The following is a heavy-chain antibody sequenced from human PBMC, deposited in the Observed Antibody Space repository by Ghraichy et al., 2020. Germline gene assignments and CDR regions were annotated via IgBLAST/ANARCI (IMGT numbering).Heavy chain of an antibody. V-gene: IGHV3-23*01. J-gene: IGHJ3*02. CDR2: ISGSGGST. D-gene: IGHD2-2*01. Sequence: GGSLRLSCAASGFTFSSYAMSWVRQAPGKGLEWVSSISGSGGSTYYADSVKGRFTISRDNSKNTLYMQMNSLRAEDTAVYYCAKDLRSTTSLYACHIWGQGTMVTVSS. CDR3: AKDLRSTTSLYACHI. CDR1: GFTFSSYA.